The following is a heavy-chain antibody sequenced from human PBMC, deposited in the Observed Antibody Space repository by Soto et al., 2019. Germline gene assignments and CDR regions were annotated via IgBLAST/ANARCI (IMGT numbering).Heavy chain of an antibody. CDR3: ASHDYAHYCMDV. J-gene: IGHJ6*02. CDR2: IYYSGST. CDR1: GGSISSGDYY. V-gene: IGHV4-30-4*01. D-gene: IGHD3-16*01. Sequence: SETLSLTCTVSGGSISSGDYYWSWIRQPPGKGLEWIGYIYYSGSTYYNPSLKSRVTISVDTSKNQFSLKLSSVTAADTAVYYCASHDYAHYCMDVWGQGTTVTVSS.